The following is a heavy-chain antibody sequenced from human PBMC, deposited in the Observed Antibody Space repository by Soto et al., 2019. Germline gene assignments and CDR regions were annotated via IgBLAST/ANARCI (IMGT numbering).Heavy chain of an antibody. V-gene: IGHV3-23*01. D-gene: IGHD3-3*01. Sequence: EVQLLESGGGLVQPGGSLRLSCAASEFTFSSYSMIWFRQAPGKGLEGISGVTDGGDISYYAESVKGRFTISRDNSKNTPYLQMNSLRAEDMAVFFCARGHFGVTMDVWGKGTTVTVSS. CDR1: EFTFSSYS. J-gene: IGHJ6*04. CDR3: ARGHFGVTMDV. CDR2: VTDGGDIS.